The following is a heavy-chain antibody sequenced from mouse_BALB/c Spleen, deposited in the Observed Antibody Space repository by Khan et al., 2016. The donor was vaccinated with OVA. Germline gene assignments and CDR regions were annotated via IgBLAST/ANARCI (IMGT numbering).Heavy chain of an antibody. CDR1: GFTFSSYG. V-gene: IGHV5-6*01. J-gene: IGHJ2*01. Sequence: DVQLLETGGDLVKPGGSLKLSCAASGFTFSSYGMSWVRQTPDKRLEWVATISSGGSYTYYPDSVKGRFTISRDNAKNTLYLQMSSLKSEDTAMYYCARHTGTPFDYWGQGTTLTVSS. CDR3: ARHTGTPFDY. CDR2: ISSGGSYT. D-gene: IGHD4-1*01.